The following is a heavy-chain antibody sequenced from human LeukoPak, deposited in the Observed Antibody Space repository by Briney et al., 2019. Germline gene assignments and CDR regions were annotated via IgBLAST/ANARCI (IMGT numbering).Heavy chain of an antibody. CDR2: IYSCGST. V-gene: IGHV3-66*01. J-gene: IGHJ6*01. CDR1: GFSVSSNY. Sequence: GGSLRLACAASGFSVSSNYMRWVRQAPGKGVEWVSVIYSCGSTYYADSVKGRFTISRDNSKNTLYLQMNSLRAEDTAVYYCARVAHYYYGMDVWGQGPTVTVSS. CDR3: ARVAHYYYGMDV. D-gene: IGHD5-12*01.